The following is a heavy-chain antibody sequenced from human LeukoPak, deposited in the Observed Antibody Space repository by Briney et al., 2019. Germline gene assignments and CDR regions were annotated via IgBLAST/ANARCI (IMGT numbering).Heavy chain of an antibody. J-gene: IGHJ4*02. D-gene: IGHD1-26*01. Sequence: GGSLRLSCAASGFTFSSYAMHWVRQAPGKGLEWVAVISYDGSNKYYADSVKGRFTISRDNSKNTLYLQMNSLSAEDTAVYFCASSQDGGRLFHFDYWGQGTLVTVSS. CDR1: GFTFSSYA. CDR3: ASSQDGGRLFHFDY. V-gene: IGHV3-30-3*01. CDR2: ISYDGSNK.